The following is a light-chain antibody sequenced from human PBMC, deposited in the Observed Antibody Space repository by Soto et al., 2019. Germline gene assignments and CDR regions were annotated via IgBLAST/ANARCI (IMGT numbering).Light chain of an antibody. CDR2: DTS. J-gene: IGKJ1*01. V-gene: IGKV3-20*01. Sequence: PGERAALSCRASQSIISTHLAWYQQKPGQAPRLLIYDTSSRATGIPDRFTGSGSGTDFTLTISRLEPEDLAVYYCQHYGTSPRTFGQGTKVEIK. CDR3: QHYGTSPRT. CDR1: QSIISTH.